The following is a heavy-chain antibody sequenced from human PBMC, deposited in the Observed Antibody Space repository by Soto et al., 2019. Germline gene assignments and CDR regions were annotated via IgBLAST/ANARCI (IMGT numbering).Heavy chain of an antibody. Sequence: PSETLSLTCTVSGGSISSYYWSWIRQPPGKGLEWIGNIYYTGSTNYNPSRKSRVTISVDTSKNQFSLKLRSLTAADTAVYYCARVGGYYGHSKNSDFWGHRTLVTV. V-gene: IGHV4-59*01. CDR1: GGSISSYY. CDR2: IYYTGST. CDR3: ARVGGYYGHSKNSDF. J-gene: IGHJ5*01. D-gene: IGHD4-17*01.